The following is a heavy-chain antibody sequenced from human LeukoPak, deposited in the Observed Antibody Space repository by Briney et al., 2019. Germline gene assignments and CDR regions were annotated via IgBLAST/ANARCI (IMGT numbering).Heavy chain of an antibody. V-gene: IGHV3-30*18. J-gene: IGHJ4*02. D-gene: IGHD2-21*01. Sequence: PGGSLRLSCAASGFTFSSYDMHWVRQAPGKGLEWVAVVSYDGRNKYHADSVEGRFTISRDNSKNTLFLQMNSLRTADTAVYYCAKSIRRIQMWWEFDYWGQGALVTVSS. CDR2: VSYDGRNK. CDR3: AKSIRRIQMWWEFDY. CDR1: GFTFSSYD.